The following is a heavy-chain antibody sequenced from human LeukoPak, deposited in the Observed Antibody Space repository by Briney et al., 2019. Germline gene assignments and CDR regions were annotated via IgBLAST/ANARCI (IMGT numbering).Heavy chain of an antibody. J-gene: IGHJ4*02. CDR1: GGTFSSYA. V-gene: IGHV1-69*13. Sequence: ASVKVSCKASGGTFSSYAISWVRQAPGQGLEWMGGIIPIFGTANYAQKFQGRVTITADESTSTAYMELSSLRSEDTAVYYCAKVRYCSGVNCYPDDNWGQGTLVTVSS. D-gene: IGHD2-15*01. CDR3: AKVRYCSGVNCYPDDN. CDR2: IIPIFGTA.